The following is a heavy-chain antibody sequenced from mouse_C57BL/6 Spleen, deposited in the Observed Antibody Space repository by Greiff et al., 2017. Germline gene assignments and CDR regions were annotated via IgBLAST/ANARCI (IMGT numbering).Heavy chain of an antibody. D-gene: IGHD1-1*01. J-gene: IGHJ3*01. CDR3: ARSSDYSGSSFAY. V-gene: IGHV1-52*01. CDR1: GYTFTSYW. Sequence: VQLQQSGAELVRPGSSVKLSCKASGYTFTSYWMHWVKQRPIQGLEWIGNIDPSDSETHYNQKFKDKATLTVDKSSSTAYMQLSSLTSEDSAVYYCARSSDYSGSSFAYWGQGTLVTVSA. CDR2: IDPSDSET.